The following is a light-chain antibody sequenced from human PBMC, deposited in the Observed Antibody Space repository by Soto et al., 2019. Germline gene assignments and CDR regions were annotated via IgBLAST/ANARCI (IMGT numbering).Light chain of an antibody. CDR2: AAS. Sequence: DIQMTQSPSSRSVSVGDRVTITCRASQSITNYLNWYQQKPGKAPKLLVYAASSLQSGVPSRFSGNGSGTDFTLTISSLQPEDFASYYCQQSDSYPYTFGQGTKLEIK. J-gene: IGKJ2*01. CDR3: QQSDSYPYT. CDR1: QSITNY. V-gene: IGKV1-39*01.